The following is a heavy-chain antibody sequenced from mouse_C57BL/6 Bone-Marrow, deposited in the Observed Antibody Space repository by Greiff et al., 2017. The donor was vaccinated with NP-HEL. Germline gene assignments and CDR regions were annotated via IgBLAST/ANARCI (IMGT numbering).Heavy chain of an antibody. V-gene: IGHV14-4*01. CDR3: TTFLRDYAMDY. Sequence: EVQLQQSGAELVRPGASVKLSCTASGFNIKDDYMHWVKQRPEQGLEWIGWIDPENGDTEYASKFQGKATITADISSNTAYLQLSSLTSEDTAVYYCTTFLRDYAMDYWGQGTSVTVSS. CDR1: GFNIKDDY. J-gene: IGHJ4*01. CDR2: IDPENGDT. D-gene: IGHD1-1*01.